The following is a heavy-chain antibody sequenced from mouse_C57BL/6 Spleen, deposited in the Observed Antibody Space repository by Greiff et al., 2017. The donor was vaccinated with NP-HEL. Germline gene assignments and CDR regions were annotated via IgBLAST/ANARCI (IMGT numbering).Heavy chain of an antibody. CDR2: FYPGSGSI. CDR1: GYTFTEYT. CDR3: ARHEEDDGYLRGGFAY. J-gene: IGHJ3*01. Sequence: VQLQQSGAELVKPGASVKLSCKASGYTFTEYTIHWVKQRSGQGLEWIGWFYPGSGSIKYNEKFKDKATLTADKSSSTVYMKLSSLTSEDSAVYFCARHEEDDGYLRGGFAYWGQGTLVTVSA. V-gene: IGHV1-62-2*01. D-gene: IGHD2-3*01.